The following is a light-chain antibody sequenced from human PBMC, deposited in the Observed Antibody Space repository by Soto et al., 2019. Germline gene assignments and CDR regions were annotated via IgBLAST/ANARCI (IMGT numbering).Light chain of an antibody. CDR1: QSVLYSADNKNY. J-gene: IGKJ4*01. V-gene: IGKV4-1*01. Sequence: DIVMTQSPDSLAVSLGERATINCKSSQSVLYSADNKNYLTWYQQKPGQPPKLLIYWASTRESGVPDRFSGSGSGTDFTLAISSLQAEDVAVYYCQQYYITPITFVGGTKVDIK. CDR2: WAS. CDR3: QQYYITPIT.